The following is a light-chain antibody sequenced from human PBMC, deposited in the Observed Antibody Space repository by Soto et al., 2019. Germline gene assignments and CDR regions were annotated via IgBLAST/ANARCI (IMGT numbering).Light chain of an antibody. Sequence: DIVLTQSPGTLSLSPGETATVSCRASQSVRNNYLTGYQQKPGQAPRLLIYAASNRATGIPDRFSGSGSGTDFTLAISRLEPEDFAVYYCQQYGSSPLTFGGGTKVEIK. CDR1: QSVRNNY. J-gene: IGKJ4*01. CDR2: AAS. CDR3: QQYGSSPLT. V-gene: IGKV3-20*01.